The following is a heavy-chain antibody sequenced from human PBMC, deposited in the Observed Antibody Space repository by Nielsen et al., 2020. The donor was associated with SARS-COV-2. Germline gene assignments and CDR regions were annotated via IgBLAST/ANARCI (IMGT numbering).Heavy chain of an antibody. J-gene: IGHJ5*02. CDR3: ARKTENGFGAYNWFDP. V-gene: IGHV5-51*01. D-gene: IGHD3-10*01. CDR1: GYSFTSYW. CDR2: IYPGDSDT. Sequence: GGSLRLSCKGSGYSFTSYWIGWVRQMPGKGLEWMGIIYPGDSDTRYSPSFQGQVTISADKSISTAYLQWSSLKASDTAMYYCARKTENGFGAYNWFDPWGQGTLVTVSS.